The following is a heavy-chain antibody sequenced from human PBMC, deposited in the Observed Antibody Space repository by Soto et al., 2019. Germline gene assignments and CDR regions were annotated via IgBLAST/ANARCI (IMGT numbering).Heavy chain of an antibody. CDR3: ARGGRNVDTAMPLDY. J-gene: IGHJ4*02. CDR1: GGTFSSYA. V-gene: IGHV1-69*12. Sequence: QVQLVQSGAEVKKPGSSVKVSCKASGGTFSSYAISWVRQAPGQGLEWMGGIIPIFGTANYAQKFQGRVTIXADXSTXTAYRELSSLGSEDTAVYSCARGGRNVDTAMPLDYWGQGTRVTVSA. CDR2: IIPIFGTA. D-gene: IGHD5-18*01.